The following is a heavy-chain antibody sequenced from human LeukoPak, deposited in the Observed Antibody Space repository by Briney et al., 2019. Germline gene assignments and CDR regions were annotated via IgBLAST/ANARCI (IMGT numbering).Heavy chain of an antibody. D-gene: IGHD3-22*01. Sequence: GGSLRLSCAASGFTFSSYDMHWVRQATGKGLEWVSGISTTGDTYYPGSVKGRFTISGENAKNSLYLQMNSLRAGDTAVYYCARGLYYYDSSGYYGDSFDIWGQGTMVTV. CDR2: ISTTGDT. CDR3: ARGLYYYDSSGYYGDSFDI. CDR1: GFTFSSYD. J-gene: IGHJ3*02. V-gene: IGHV3-13*04.